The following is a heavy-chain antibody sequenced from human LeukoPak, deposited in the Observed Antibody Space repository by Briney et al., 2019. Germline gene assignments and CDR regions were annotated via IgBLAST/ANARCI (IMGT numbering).Heavy chain of an antibody. CDR1: GFIFDEYA. CDR2: ISWNGGSI. D-gene: IGHD1-14*01. V-gene: IGHV3-9*01. CDR3: ANRPNPFYFDY. Sequence: LRLSCAASGFIFDEYAMHWVRQVPGKGLEWVSGISWNGGSIGYADSVKGRFTISRDNSKNTLFLQMNSLSAEDTAVYYCANRPNPFYFDYWGQGTLVTVSS. J-gene: IGHJ4*02.